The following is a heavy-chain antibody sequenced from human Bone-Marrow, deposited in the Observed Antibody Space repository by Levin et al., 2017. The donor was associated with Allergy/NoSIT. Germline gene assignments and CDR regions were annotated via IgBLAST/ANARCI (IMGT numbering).Heavy chain of an antibody. CDR3: TRDHVADYTLWDR. CDR2: IKPSNGRG. J-gene: IGHJ5*02. CDR1: GYNFTTYY. Sequence: GESLKISCKASGYNFTTYYIHWVRHAPGRGLEWLGLIKPSNGRGDYAQKFQGRVTMTRDTSTSTVYMQLSSLRFDDTAVYYCTRDHVADYTLWDRWGQGTLLSVSS. V-gene: IGHV1-46*01. D-gene: IGHD4-11*01.